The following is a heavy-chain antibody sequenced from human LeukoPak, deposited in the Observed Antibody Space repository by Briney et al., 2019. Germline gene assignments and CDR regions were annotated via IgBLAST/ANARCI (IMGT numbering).Heavy chain of an antibody. J-gene: IGHJ5*02. CDR3: AKDSLAGCRSASCYGQNWVDP. CDR2: INPSGGST. CDR1: GYTFTSYY. V-gene: IGHV1-46*01. Sequence: ASVKVTCKASGYTFTSYYMHWVRQAPGQGLEWMGIINPSGGSTSYAQKFQGRVTMTRDTSTSTVYMELSSLRSEDTAVYCCAKDSLAGCRSASCYGQNWVDPWGQGTLVTVSS. D-gene: IGHD2-2*01.